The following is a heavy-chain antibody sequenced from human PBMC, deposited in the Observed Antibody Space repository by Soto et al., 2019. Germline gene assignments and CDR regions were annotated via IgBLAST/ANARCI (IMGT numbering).Heavy chain of an antibody. CDR2: IYYSGST. V-gene: IGHV4-30-4*01. D-gene: IGHD2-15*01. CDR3: ARAREGVAARIYYYGMDV. Sequence: SETLSLTCTVSGGSISSGDYYWSWIRQPPGKGLEWIGYIYYSGSTYYNPSLKSRVTISVDTSKNQFSLKLSSVTAADTAMYYCARAREGVAARIYYYGMDVWGQGTTVTVSS. J-gene: IGHJ6*02. CDR1: GGSISSGDYY.